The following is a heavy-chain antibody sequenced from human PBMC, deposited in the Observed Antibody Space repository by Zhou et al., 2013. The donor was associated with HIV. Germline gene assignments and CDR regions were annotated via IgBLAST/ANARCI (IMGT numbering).Heavy chain of an antibody. J-gene: IGHJ5*02. CDR2: IVPLLGIT. V-gene: IGHV1-69*04. CDR1: GGTFSSYA. Sequence: QVQLVQSGAEVKKPGSSVKVSCKAPGGTFSSYAINWVRQAPGQRLEWMGRIVPLLGITNYPQRFQGRVTITADKSTSTAYMELSSLRSEDTAVYYCARDMRQLFDPWGLGNPGSPVSS. CDR3: ARDMRQLFDP. D-gene: IGHD6-13*01.